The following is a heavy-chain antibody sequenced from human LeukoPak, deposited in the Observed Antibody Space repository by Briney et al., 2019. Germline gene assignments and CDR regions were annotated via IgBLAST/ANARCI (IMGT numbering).Heavy chain of an antibody. CDR3: ARDRKKAVAGSNWDPHY. Sequence: ASVKVSCKASGYTFTSYGISWVRQAPGQGLEWMGWINAYNGNTNYAQKLQGRVTMTTDTSTSTAYMELRSRRSDDTAVYYCARDRKKAVAGSNWDPHYWGQGTLVTVSS. J-gene: IGHJ4*02. D-gene: IGHD6-19*01. V-gene: IGHV1-18*01. CDR1: GYTFTSYG. CDR2: INAYNGNT.